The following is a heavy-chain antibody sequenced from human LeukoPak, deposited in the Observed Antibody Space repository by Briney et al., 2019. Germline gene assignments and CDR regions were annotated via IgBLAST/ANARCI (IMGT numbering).Heavy chain of an antibody. V-gene: IGHV4-59*01. D-gene: IGHD3-10*01. CDR3: ARGRSGGDWFDP. J-gene: IGHJ5*02. CDR2: IHDTGST. Sequence: PSETRSLTCTVSGGSIGSYYWSWIRQPPGKGLEWIGYIHDTGSTKYNPSLKSRVTISVDTSRNHLSLKLTSVTAADTAVYYCARGRSGGDWFDPWGQGTLVTVSS. CDR1: GGSIGSYY.